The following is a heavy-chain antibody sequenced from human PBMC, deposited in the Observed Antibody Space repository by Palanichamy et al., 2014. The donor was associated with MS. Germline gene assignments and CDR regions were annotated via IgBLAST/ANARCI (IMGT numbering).Heavy chain of an antibody. CDR3: ARDNTRVGAPDY. CDR1: GFTFSSYA. J-gene: IGHJ4*02. V-gene: IGHV3-30-3*01. CDR2: ISYDGSNK. Sequence: QVQLVESGGGVVQPGRSLRLPCAASGFTFSSYAMHWVRQAPGKGLEWVAVISYDGSNKYYADSVKGRFTISRDNSKNTLYLQMNSLRAEDTAVYYCARDNTRVGAPDYWGQGTLVTVSS. D-gene: IGHD1-26*01.